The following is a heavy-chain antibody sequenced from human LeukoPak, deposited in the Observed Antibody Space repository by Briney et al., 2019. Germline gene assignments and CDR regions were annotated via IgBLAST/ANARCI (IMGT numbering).Heavy chain of an antibody. CDR3: ARENYFYYMDG. CDR1: GFNFSSQW. V-gene: IGHV3-7*01. Sequence: PGGSLRLSCAASGFNFSSQWMSWVRQAPGKGLEWVANIDQGGNGKYYVDSVKGRFTISRDNAENSLYLQMNSLRAEDTAVYYCARENYFYYMDGWGKGTTVTVSS. J-gene: IGHJ6*03. CDR2: IDQGGNGK.